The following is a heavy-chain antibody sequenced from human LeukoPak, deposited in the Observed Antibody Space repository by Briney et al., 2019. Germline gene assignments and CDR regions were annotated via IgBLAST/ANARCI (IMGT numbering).Heavy chain of an antibody. CDR1: GYTFNTFD. J-gene: IGHJ6*03. V-gene: IGHV1-8*03. CDR2: VNPYNDKT. D-gene: IGHD3-10*01. Sequence: ASVKVSCKASGYTFNTFDINWVRQATGQGPEWMGWVNPYNDKTVYAPKFQGRVSISRNNSITTAYMEISGLKSDDTAVYYCARGRRLRGVTSRPIYYYYYMDVWGGGTTVTVSS. CDR3: ARGRRLRGVTSRPIYYYYYMDV.